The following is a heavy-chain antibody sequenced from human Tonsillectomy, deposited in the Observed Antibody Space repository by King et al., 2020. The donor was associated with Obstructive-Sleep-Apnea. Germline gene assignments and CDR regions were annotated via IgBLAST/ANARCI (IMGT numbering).Heavy chain of an antibody. D-gene: IGHD2-2*01. CDR1: GGTFSSYA. J-gene: IGHJ4*02. Sequence: QLVQSGAEVKKPGSSVTVSCKASGGTFSSYAISWVRQAPGQGLECMGGIIPIFGTANYAQKFQGRVTSTADASTSTAYKELGSLRSEDTAVYYCARLGYCSSTSCPYYFDYWGQGTLVTVSS. CDR2: IIPIFGTA. V-gene: IGHV1-69*01. CDR3: ARLGYCSSTSCPYYFDY.